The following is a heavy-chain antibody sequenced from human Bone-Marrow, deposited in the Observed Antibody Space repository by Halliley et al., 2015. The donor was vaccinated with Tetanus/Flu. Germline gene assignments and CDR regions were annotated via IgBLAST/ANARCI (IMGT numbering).Heavy chain of an antibody. CDR2: INLRGGNT. CDR3: ARALDGRLDF. V-gene: IGHV1-46*01. Sequence: LGWVGIINLRGGNTSYAQRFQGRVSLTGDTSTSTVYMDLTSLRSEDTAMYYCARALDGRLDFWGQGTLVTVSS. D-gene: IGHD1-26*01. J-gene: IGHJ4*02.